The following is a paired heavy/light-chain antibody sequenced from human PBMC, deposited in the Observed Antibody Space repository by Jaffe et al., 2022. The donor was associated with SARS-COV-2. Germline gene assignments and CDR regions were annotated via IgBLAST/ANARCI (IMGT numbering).Light chain of an antibody. CDR2: KAS. J-gene: IGKJ1*01. V-gene: IGKV1-5*03. CDR3: HHYHFFSGT. Sequence: DIQLTQSPSTLSASVGDRVTITCRASQSISTWLAWYQQKPGKAPKLLIYKASTLESGVPSRFSASGSGTEFSLTISGLQPDDFAAYYCHHYHFFSGTFGQGTKVEVE. CDR1: QSISTW.
Heavy chain of an antibody. CDR2: IYYDDSDT. Sequence: EVQLVQSGAEVKKPGESLKISCKSSEDSFTSQWIGWVRQMPGKGLEWMGAIYYDDSDTRYSPSFQGQVAMSVDKSITTAYLQWRRLKPSDSAMYYCARRTRNGYHIDHWGQGTLVTVSP. V-gene: IGHV5-51*01. CDR1: EDSFTSQW. CDR3: ARRTRNGYHIDH. D-gene: IGHD3-3*01. J-gene: IGHJ4*02.